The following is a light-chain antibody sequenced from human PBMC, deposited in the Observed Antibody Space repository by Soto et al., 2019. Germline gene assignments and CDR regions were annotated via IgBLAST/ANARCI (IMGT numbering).Light chain of an antibody. CDR2: GAS. V-gene: IGKV3-20*01. Sequence: EIVLTQSPGTLSLSPGERATLSCRASKSVSSSYLAWYKQKPGQAPRLLIYGASSRATGIPDRFSGSGSGTDFTLTVSRLEPEDFAVYYCQQYGSSRALTFGGGNKVELK. J-gene: IGKJ4*01. CDR1: KSVSSSY. CDR3: QQYGSSRALT.